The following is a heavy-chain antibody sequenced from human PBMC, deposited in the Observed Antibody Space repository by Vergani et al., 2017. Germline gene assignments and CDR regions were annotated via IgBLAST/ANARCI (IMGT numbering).Heavy chain of an antibody. J-gene: IGHJ4*02. Sequence: QVQLQESGPGLVRPSETLSLTCTVSGGSLSGYYWNWIRQPPGKGLEWIGSMDYNGRAYYTPSLRRRVAISIDTSKMQFSLKLYSLTAADTAIYYCARHVTQDYYNDSDYFDYWGLGTLVTVSS. D-gene: IGHD3-22*01. CDR3: ARHVTQDYYNDSDYFDY. V-gene: IGHV4-59*08. CDR1: GGSLSGYY. CDR2: MDYNGRA.